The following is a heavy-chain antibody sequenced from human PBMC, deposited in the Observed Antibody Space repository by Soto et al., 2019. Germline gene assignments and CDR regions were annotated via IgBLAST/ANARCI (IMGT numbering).Heavy chain of an antibody. J-gene: IGHJ6*02. CDR3: ARERITMIADLRYYYYYGMDV. CDR2: IYYSGST. D-gene: IGHD3-22*01. CDR1: GGSISSGGYY. V-gene: IGHV4-31*03. Sequence: TLSLTCTVSGGSISSGGYYWSWIRQHPGKGLEWIGYIYYSGSTYYNPSLKSRVTISVDTSKNQFSLKLSSVTAADTAVYYCARERITMIADLRYYYYYGMDVWGQGTTVTVSS.